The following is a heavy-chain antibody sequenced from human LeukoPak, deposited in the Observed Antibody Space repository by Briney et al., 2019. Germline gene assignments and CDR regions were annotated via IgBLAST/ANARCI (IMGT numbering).Heavy chain of an antibody. D-gene: IGHD3-3*01. CDR1: GGSFSGYY. V-gene: IGHV4-34*01. Sequence: SKTLSLTCAVYGGSFSGYYWSWIRQPPGKGLEWIGEINHSGSTNYNPSLKSRVTISVDTSKNQFSLKLSSVTAADTAVYYCARRGLRFLGGGFDYWGQGTLVTVSS. CDR3: ARRGLRFLGGGFDY. CDR2: INHSGST. J-gene: IGHJ4*02.